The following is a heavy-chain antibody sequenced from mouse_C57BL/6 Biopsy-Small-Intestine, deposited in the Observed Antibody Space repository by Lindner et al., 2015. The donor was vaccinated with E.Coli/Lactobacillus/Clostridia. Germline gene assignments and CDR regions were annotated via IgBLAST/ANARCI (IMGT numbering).Heavy chain of an antibody. Sequence: VQLQESGGGLVKPGGSLKLSCVASGFTISDYGLHWVRQAPEKGLEWVAYISSGSTSIHYGDTVKGRFTISRDNAKNTLFLQMTSLRSEDTAMYYCANYDDYYGVFTYWGQGTLVTVSA. V-gene: IGHV5-17*01. D-gene: IGHD2-3*01. CDR3: ANYDDYYGVFTY. CDR1: GFTISDYG. CDR2: ISSGSTSI. J-gene: IGHJ3*01.